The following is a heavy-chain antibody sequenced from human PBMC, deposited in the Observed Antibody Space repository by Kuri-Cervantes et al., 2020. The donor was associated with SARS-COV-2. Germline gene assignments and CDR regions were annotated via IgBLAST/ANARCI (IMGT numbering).Heavy chain of an antibody. V-gene: IGHV3-53*01. CDR2: IYSGGST. Sequence: GGSLRLSCAASGFTVSSNYMSWVRQAPGKGLEWVSVIYSGGSTYYADSVKGRFTISRDNSRNTLYLQMNSLRAEDTAVYYCAIAAAEFFDYWGQGTLVTVSS. J-gene: IGHJ4*02. CDR1: GFTVSSNY. D-gene: IGHD6-13*01. CDR3: AIAAAEFFDY.